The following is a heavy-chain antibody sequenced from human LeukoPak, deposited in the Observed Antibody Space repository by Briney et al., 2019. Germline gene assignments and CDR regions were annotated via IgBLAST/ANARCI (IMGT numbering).Heavy chain of an antibody. D-gene: IGHD6-13*01. CDR2: INHSGST. J-gene: IGHJ6*03. CDR1: GGSFSGYY. V-gene: IGHV4-34*01. CDR3: ARVYSSSWYRNYYYMDV. Sequence: SETLSLTCAVYGGSFSGYYWSWIRQPPGKGLEWIGEINHSGSTNYNPSLKSRVTVSVDTSKNQFSLKLSSVTAADTAVYYCARVYSSSWYRNYYYMDVWGKGTTVTISS.